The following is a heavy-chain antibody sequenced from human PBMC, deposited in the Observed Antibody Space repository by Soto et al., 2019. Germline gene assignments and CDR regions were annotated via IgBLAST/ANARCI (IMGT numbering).Heavy chain of an antibody. J-gene: IGHJ4*02. CDR2: IIPIFGTA. D-gene: IGHD3-22*01. Sequence: GASVKVSCKASGGTFSSYAISWVRQAPGQGLEWMGGIIPIFGTANYAQKFQGRVTITADKSTSTAYMELSSLRSEDTAVYYCARDRYYYDSSGYQMGYWGQGTLVTVSS. V-gene: IGHV1-69*06. CDR3: ARDRYYYDSSGYQMGY. CDR1: GGTFSSYA.